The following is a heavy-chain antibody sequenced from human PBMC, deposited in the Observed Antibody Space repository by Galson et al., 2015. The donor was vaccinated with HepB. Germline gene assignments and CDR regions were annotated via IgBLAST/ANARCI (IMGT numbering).Heavy chain of an antibody. CDR3: ARVGGYEGGPYYFDY. CDR1: GYTFTSYA. D-gene: IGHD2-2*01. CDR2: INAGNGNT. Sequence: SVKVSCKASGYTFTSYAMHWVRQAPGQRLEWMGWINAGNGNTKYSQKFQGRVTITRDTSASTAYMELSSLRSEDTAVYYCARVGGYEGGPYYFDYWGQGTLVTVSS. J-gene: IGHJ4*02. V-gene: IGHV1-3*01.